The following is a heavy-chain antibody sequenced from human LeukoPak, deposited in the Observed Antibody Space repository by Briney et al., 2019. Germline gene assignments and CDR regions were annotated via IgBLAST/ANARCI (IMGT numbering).Heavy chain of an antibody. J-gene: IGHJ4*02. CDR2: IKEDGSDK. CDR1: GFTFSSYG. V-gene: IGHV3-7*04. Sequence: GRSLRLSCAASGFTFSSYGMHWVRQAPGKGLEWVAKIKEDGSDKYYVGSLKGRFTISRDNAKNSLYLQMNSLRAEDTAVYYCARDFAFRLDYWGQGTLLTVSS. CDR3: ARDFAFRLDY. D-gene: IGHD3-10*01.